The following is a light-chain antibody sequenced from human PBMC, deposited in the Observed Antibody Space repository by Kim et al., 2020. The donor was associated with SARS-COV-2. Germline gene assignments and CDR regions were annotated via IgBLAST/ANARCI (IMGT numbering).Light chain of an antibody. CDR2: GSS. CDR3: QQYGSSPT. J-gene: IGKJ2*01. Sequence: SLSSRQRATLSCWARQSVRSSYFAWSQQKPGHAPRLLIYGSSNRATGIPDRFSGSGSGTDFTLTISRLEPEDFALYYCQQYGSSPTFGQGTKLEL. V-gene: IGKV3-20*01. CDR1: QSVRSSY.